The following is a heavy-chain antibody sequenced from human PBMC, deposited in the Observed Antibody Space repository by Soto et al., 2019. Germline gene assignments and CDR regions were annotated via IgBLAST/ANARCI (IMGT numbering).Heavy chain of an antibody. V-gene: IGHV4-31*03. CDR1: GGSISSGYY. CDR3: ATPSASSGQYFQH. J-gene: IGHJ1*01. D-gene: IGHD6-25*01. CDR2: IYYRGST. Sequence: PSETLSLTCTVSGGSISSGYYWSWIRQHPGKGLEWIGYIYYRGSTYYHPSLKSRLTISVDTSKNQFSLKLSSVTAADTAVYYCATPSASSGQYFQHWGQGNLVTVSS.